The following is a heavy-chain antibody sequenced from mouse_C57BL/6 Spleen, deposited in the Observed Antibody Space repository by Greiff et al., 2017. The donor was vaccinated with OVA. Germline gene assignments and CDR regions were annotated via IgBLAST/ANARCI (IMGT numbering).Heavy chain of an antibody. CDR3: AHTMVNAMDY. CDR2: IWRGGST. V-gene: IGHV2-5*01. D-gene: IGHD2-2*01. CDR1: CFSFPLSV. J-gene: IGHJ4*01. Sequence: PFLFPPSPLLSITCPFSCFSFPLSVVPFFLPSPFPFLSLLGVIWRGGSTDYNAAFMSRLSITKDNSKSQVFFKMNSLQADDTAIYYCAHTMVNAMDYWGQGTSVTVSS.